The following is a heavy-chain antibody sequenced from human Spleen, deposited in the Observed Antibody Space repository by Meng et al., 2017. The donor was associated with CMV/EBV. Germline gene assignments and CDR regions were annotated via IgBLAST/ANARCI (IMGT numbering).Heavy chain of an antibody. J-gene: IGHJ3*02. CDR2: INPNSGDT. D-gene: IGHD3-3*01. Sequence: ASVKVSCKASGYTFTGHYLHWVRQAPVQGLECMGWINPNSGDTYYAQKFEGRVTMTRDTSISTAYMELTRLRFYDTAVYYCAKDRVDLETFGSDAFHIWGQGTMVTVSS. V-gene: IGHV1-2*02. CDR3: AKDRVDLETFGSDAFHI. CDR1: GYTFTGHY.